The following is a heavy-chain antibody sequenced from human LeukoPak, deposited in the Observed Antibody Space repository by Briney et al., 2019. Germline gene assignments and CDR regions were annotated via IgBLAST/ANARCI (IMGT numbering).Heavy chain of an antibody. V-gene: IGHV3-7*01. D-gene: IGHD6-6*01. CDR1: GFTFSTYW. J-gene: IGHJ4*02. CDR3: ARDLPTGSDYFDY. CDR2: IKQDGSEK. Sequence: GGSLRLSCAASGFTFSTYWMSWVRQAPGKGLEWVANIKQDGSEKYYVDSVKGRFTISRDNAKNSLYLQMSSLRADDTAVYYCARDLPTGSDYFDYWDQGTLVTVSS.